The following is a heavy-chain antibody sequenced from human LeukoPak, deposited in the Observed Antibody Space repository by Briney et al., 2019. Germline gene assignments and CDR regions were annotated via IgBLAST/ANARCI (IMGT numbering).Heavy chain of an antibody. D-gene: IGHD5-18*01. CDR1: GGSISSSSYY. Sequence: SETLSLTCTVSGGSISSSSYYWGWIRQPPGKGLEWIGSLYYSGSTYYNPSLKSRVTISVDTSKNQFSLKLSSVTAADAAVYHCARAPVDTAAHDYWGQGTLVTVSS. J-gene: IGHJ4*02. CDR3: ARAPVDTAAHDY. V-gene: IGHV4-39*07. CDR2: LYYSGST.